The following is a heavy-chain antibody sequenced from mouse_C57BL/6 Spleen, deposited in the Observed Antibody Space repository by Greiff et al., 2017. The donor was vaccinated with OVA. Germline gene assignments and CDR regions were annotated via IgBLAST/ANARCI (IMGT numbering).Heavy chain of an antibody. CDR1: GYTFTSYW. Sequence: QVQLQQPGAELVMPGASVKLSCKASGYTFTSYWMHWVKQRPGQGLEWIGELDPSDSYTNYNQKFKGKSTLTVDKSSSTAYMQLSSLTSEDSAVYYCARGDYYGSRGYWGQGTTLTVSS. D-gene: IGHD1-1*01. J-gene: IGHJ2*01. V-gene: IGHV1-69*01. CDR3: ARGDYYGSRGY. CDR2: LDPSDSYT.